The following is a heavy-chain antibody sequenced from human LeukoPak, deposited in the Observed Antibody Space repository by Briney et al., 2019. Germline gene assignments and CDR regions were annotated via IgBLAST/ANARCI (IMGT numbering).Heavy chain of an antibody. CDR2: IYWDDDK. Sequence: SGPTLVRPTQTLTLTCTFSGFSLGTSEVGVGWIRQPPGQALEWLAIIYWDDDKRYNPSLKGRLTITKDTSNNQVVLTMTAMDPLDTGTYFCAHRPIALRQGGFDYRGQGTLVTVSS. V-gene: IGHV2-5*02. D-gene: IGHD2/OR15-2a*01. CDR1: GFSLGTSEVG. J-gene: IGHJ4*02. CDR3: AHRPIALRQGGFDY.